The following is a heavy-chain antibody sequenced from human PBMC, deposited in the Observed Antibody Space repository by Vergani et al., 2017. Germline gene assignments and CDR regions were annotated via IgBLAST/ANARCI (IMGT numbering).Heavy chain of an antibody. Sequence: EVQLLESGGSLKQPGGSVRLSCAASGFTFSTYAMHWVRQAPGKGLEWVSALTGGGGSTYYADSFKGRFIISRDNSRDTLYLQMNSLRPEDTATYYCVKYAGGYEHFFDSWGQGTLVTVSS. CDR3: VKYAGGYEHFFDS. V-gene: IGHV3-23*01. CDR2: LTGGGGST. CDR1: GFTFSTYA. D-gene: IGHD5-12*01. J-gene: IGHJ4*02.